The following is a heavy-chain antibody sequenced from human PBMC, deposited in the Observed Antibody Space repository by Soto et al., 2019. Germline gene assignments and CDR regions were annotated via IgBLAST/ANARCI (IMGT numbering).Heavy chain of an antibody. CDR3: VRGKSTSRIVTAVYDI. J-gene: IGHJ3*02. CDR1: GGSFSGYI. Sequence: QVQLVQSGAEVKKPGSSVKVSCMTSGGSFSGYIFTWVRQAPGQGLEWMGRIIPVHGITNYAQSLKGRVTIPADTASVTICLELSILRSEDTAAYLWVRGKSTSRIVTAVYDIWGQGTMVIVSS. D-gene: IGHD2-21*02. V-gene: IGHV1-69*02. CDR2: IIPVHGIT.